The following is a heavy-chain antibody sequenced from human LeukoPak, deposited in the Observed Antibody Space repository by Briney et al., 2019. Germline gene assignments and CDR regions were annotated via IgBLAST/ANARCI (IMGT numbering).Heavy chain of an antibody. D-gene: IGHD4-17*01. Sequence: GGSLRLSCAASGFTFSSYAMSWVRQAPGKGLEWVSAISGSGGSTYYADSVKGRFTISRDNSKNTLYLQMNSLRAEDTAVYYCAKAKGSAVTTTGDAFDIWGQGTMVTVSS. J-gene: IGHJ3*02. CDR1: GFTFSSYA. V-gene: IGHV3-23*01. CDR2: ISGSGGST. CDR3: AKAKGSAVTTTGDAFDI.